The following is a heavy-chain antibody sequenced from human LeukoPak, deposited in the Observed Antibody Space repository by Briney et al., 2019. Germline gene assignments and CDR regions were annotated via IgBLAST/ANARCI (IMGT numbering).Heavy chain of an antibody. V-gene: IGHV1-46*01. D-gene: IGHD2-2*02. Sequence: ASVKVSCKASGYTFTSYYMHWVRQAPGQGLEWMGIINPSGGSKSYAQKFQGRVTMTRDMSTSTVYMELSSLRSEDTAVYYCARDSCSSTSCYTGGWFDPWGQGTLVTVSS. J-gene: IGHJ5*02. CDR2: INPSGGSK. CDR1: GYTFTSYY. CDR3: ARDSCSSTSCYTGGWFDP.